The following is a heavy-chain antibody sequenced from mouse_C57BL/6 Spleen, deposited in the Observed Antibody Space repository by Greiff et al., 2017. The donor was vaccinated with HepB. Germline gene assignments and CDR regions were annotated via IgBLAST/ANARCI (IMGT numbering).Heavy chain of an antibody. J-gene: IGHJ3*01. Sequence: VQLQQSGAELVRPGASVKLSCTASGFNIKDYYMHWVKQRPEQGLEWIGRIDPEDGETEYAPKFQGKATMTADTSSNTAYLQLSSLTSEDTAVYYCTTPLYYGSREFAYWGQGTLVTVSA. D-gene: IGHD1-1*01. V-gene: IGHV14-1*01. CDR3: TTPLYYGSREFAY. CDR1: GFNIKDYY. CDR2: IDPEDGET.